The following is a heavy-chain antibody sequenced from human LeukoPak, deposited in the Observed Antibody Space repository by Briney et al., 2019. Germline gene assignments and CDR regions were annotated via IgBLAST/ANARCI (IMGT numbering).Heavy chain of an antibody. J-gene: IGHJ5*02. CDR2: IYTSGST. D-gene: IGHD3-22*01. CDR3: ARHSSYYYDSSGPKGWFDP. V-gene: IGHV4-4*09. CDR1: GGSISSYY. Sequence: PSETLSLTYTVSGGSISSYYWSWIRQPPGKGLEWIGYIYTSGSTNYNPSLKSRVTISVDTSKNQFSLKLSSVTAADTAVYYCARHSSYYYDSSGPKGWFDPWGQGTLVTVSS.